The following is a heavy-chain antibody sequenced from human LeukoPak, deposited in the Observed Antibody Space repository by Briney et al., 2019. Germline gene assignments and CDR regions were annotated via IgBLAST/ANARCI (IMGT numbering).Heavy chain of an antibody. CDR2: ISGSGSGSGTIT. CDR1: GFTFSSYA. D-gene: IGHD2-2*01. CDR3: ARVDGYCSNTGCYPKGENWFDP. J-gene: IGHJ5*02. Sequence: GGSLRLSCAASGFTFSSYAMSWVRQAPGKGLEWVSAISGSGSGSGTITYYADSVRGRFSISRDNSKNTLYLQMNSPRGEDTAVYYCARVDGYCSNTGCYPKGENWFDPWGQGTLVTVSS. V-gene: IGHV3-23*01.